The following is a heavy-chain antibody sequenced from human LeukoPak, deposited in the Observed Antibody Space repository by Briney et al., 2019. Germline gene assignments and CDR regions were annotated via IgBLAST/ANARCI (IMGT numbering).Heavy chain of an antibody. CDR3: ARPPYGGNSFAPPG. Sequence: PGGSLRLSCAASGFTFSSYWMHWVRQAPGKGLVWVSRINSDGSSTSYADSVKGRFTISRDNAKNTLYLQKNSLRAEDTAVYYCARPPYGGNSFAPPGWGQGTLVTVSS. J-gene: IGHJ4*02. CDR1: GFTFSSYW. V-gene: IGHV3-74*01. D-gene: IGHD4-23*01. CDR2: INSDGSST.